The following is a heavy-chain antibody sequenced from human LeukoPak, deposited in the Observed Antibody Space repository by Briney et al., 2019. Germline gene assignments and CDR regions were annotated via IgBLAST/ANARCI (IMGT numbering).Heavy chain of an antibody. V-gene: IGHV1-69*04. D-gene: IGHD3-3*01. CDR3: ARYLWSLYYYYGMDV. CDR2: IIPILGIA. CDR1: GGTFSSYA. J-gene: IGHJ6*02. Sequence: GSSVKVSCKASGGTFSSYAISWVRQAPGQGLEWMGRIIPILGIANYAQKFQGRVTMTRNTSISTAYMELSSLRSEDTAVYYCARYLWSLYYYYGMDVWGQGTTVTVSS.